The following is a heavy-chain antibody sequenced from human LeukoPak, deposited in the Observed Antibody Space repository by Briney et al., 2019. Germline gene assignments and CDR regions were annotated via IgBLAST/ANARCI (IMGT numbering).Heavy chain of an antibody. D-gene: IGHD3-22*01. CDR1: GGTFNSFA. CDR2: MNPNSGIT. Sequence: ASVKVSCKASGGTFNSFALSWVRQAPGQGLEWMGWMNPNSGITGYAQKFQGRVTITRNTSISTAYMELSSLRSEDTAVYYCARAWSSGYYGWGQGTLVTVSS. V-gene: IGHV1-8*01. CDR3: ARAWSSGYYG. J-gene: IGHJ4*02.